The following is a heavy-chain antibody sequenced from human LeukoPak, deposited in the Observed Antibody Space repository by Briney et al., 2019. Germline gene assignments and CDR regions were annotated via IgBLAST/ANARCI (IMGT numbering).Heavy chain of an antibody. V-gene: IGHV3-66*01. D-gene: IGHD1-26*01. CDR2: IYRGGST. CDR1: GFTVSSNY. Sequence: SGGSLRLSCAASGFTVSSNYMSWVRQAPGKGPEWVSVIYRGGSTYYADSVKGRFTISRDNSKNTLYLQMNNLRAEDTAVYYCAMATWVGGLDYWGQGTLVTVSS. J-gene: IGHJ4*02. CDR3: AMATWVGGLDY.